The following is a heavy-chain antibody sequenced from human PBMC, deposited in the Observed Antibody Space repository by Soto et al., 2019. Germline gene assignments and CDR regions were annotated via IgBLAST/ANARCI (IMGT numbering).Heavy chain of an antibody. D-gene: IGHD6-19*01. CDR2: IYYDGST. J-gene: IGHJ4*02. V-gene: IGHV4-59*08. Sequence: SETLSLTCSVFGGSISSYYWSWIRQPPGKGLEWIGYIYYDGSTTYNPSLKSRVTVSVDTSKNQFSLKLTSVTAADTAVYYCARRRGSLDYWGQGTLVTVSS. CDR3: ARRRGSLDY. CDR1: GGSISSYY.